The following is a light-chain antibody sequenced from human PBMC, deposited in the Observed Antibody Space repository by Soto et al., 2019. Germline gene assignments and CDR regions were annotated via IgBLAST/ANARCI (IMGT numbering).Light chain of an antibody. V-gene: IGLV1-47*01. Sequence: QSVLTQPPSVSGTPGQRVTISCSGSSSNIGNNFVYWYQHLPGAAPTLVVYSDNHRPSGVPVRFSGSKSGTSASLTISGLRSEDEATYYCATWDDSLSGFVEFGGGTQLTVL. CDR2: SDN. CDR1: SSNIGNNF. CDR3: ATWDDSLSGFVE. J-gene: IGLJ7*01.